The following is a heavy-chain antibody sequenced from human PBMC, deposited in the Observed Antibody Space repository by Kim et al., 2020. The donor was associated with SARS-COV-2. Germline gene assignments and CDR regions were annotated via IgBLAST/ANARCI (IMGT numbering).Heavy chain of an antibody. Sequence: GGSLRLSCAASGFTVSSNYMSWVRQAPGKGLEWVSVIYSGGSTYYADSVKGRFTISRDNSKNTLYLQMNSLRAEDTAVYYCARGLGGVTGYLYYYYYGMDVWGQGTTVTVSS. V-gene: IGHV3-53*01. CDR1: GFTVSSNY. CDR2: IYSGGST. D-gene: IGHD3-9*01. J-gene: IGHJ6*02. CDR3: ARGLGGVTGYLYYYYYGMDV.